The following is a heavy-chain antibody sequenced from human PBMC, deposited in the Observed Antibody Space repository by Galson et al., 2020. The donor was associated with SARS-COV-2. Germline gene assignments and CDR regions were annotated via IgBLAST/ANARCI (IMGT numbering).Heavy chain of an antibody. D-gene: IGHD6-13*01. CDR3: AKLGGGDAGSSWFRPEY. CDR1: GLTFSVYG. Sequence: VKIGESLKISCAASGLTFSVYGMHWVRQAPGKGLEWVALIWFDGRKEYCADSLKGRFSISRDNSKNTLYLQMNDLRVDDTAFYYCAKLGGGDAGSSWFRPEYWGQGVLVTVSS. J-gene: IGHJ4*02. V-gene: IGHV3-33*06. CDR2: IWFDGRKE.